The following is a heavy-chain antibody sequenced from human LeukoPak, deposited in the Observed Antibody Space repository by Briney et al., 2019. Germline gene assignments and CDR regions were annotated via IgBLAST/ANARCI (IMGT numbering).Heavy chain of an antibody. V-gene: IGHV3-23*01. CDR3: ARETSGYCDGGTCYSFHYFDH. CDR2: ISGTSGPT. Sequence: GRPLTLSCAASGFSIGSYAMSWVRQAPGKGLEWGSHISGTSGPTYRSDFVKGRFTISRDNSKNMLFLQMDSLRAEDTAVYYCARETSGYCDGGTCYSFHYFDHWGQGVLVTVSS. CDR1: GFSIGSYA. D-gene: IGHD2-15*01. J-gene: IGHJ4*02.